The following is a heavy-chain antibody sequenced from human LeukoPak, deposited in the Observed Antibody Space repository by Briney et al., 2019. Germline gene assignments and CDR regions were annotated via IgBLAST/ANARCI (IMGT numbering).Heavy chain of an antibody. J-gene: IGHJ6*02. V-gene: IGHV4-30-2*01. D-gene: IGHD3-16*01. Sequence: PSQTLSLTCAVSGGSISSGGYSWSWIRQPPGRGLEWIGYIYHSGSTYYNPSLKSRVTISVDRSKNQFSLKLSSVTAADTAVYYCARESRPLGYYYGMDVWGQGTTVTVSS. CDR3: ARESRPLGYYYGMDV. CDR2: IYHSGST. CDR1: GGSISSGGYS.